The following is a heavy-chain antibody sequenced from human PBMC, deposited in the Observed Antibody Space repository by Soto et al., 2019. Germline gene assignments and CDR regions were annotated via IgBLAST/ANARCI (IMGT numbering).Heavy chain of an antibody. CDR1: GYTFTTYY. J-gene: IGHJ4*02. Sequence: QMQLVQSGAEEKKPGASVEVSCKASGYTFTTYYSHWGRQAPGQGLECMGIINPSGGTTSYAQEFQARVTMTSDTSTSTVYMELSSLRSEDTAVYSCASSLQQLVLVYWGQGTLATVSS. CDR3: ASSLQQLVLVY. D-gene: IGHD6-13*01. V-gene: IGHV1-46*01. CDR2: INPSGGTT.